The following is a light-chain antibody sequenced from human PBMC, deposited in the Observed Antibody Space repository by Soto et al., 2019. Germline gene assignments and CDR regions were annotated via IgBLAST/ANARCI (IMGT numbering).Light chain of an antibody. Sequence: DIQLTQSPSFLSASVGDRVTITCRASQDINTYLALYQQKPGKAPKLLIFAASPLQNGVPSRFSGSGSGTEFTVTITSLQPEDFATYYCQQRKSYPITFGQGTRLEIK. CDR2: AAS. V-gene: IGKV1-9*01. CDR1: QDINTY. J-gene: IGKJ5*01. CDR3: QQRKSYPIT.